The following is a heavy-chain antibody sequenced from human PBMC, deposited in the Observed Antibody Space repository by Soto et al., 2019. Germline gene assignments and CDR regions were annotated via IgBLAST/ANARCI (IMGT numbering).Heavy chain of an antibody. CDR3: ASVDSSGYYYFDY. CDR2: ISSSSTYI. J-gene: IGHJ4*02. Sequence: LRLSCAASGFTFSSYSMNWVRQAPGKGLEWVSSISSSSTYIYYADSGKGRLTISRDNAKKSLYLQMNSLRAEDTAVYYCASVDSSGYYYFDYWGQGTLVTVSS. V-gene: IGHV3-21*01. CDR1: GFTFSSYS. D-gene: IGHD3-22*01.